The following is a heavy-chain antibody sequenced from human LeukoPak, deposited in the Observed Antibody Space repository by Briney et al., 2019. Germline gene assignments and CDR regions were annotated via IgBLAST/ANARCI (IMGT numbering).Heavy chain of an antibody. Sequence: ASVKVSCKVSGYTLTELSMHWVRQAPGKGLEWMGGFDPEDGETIYAQKFQGRVTMTEDTSTDTAYMELSSLRSEDTAAYYCATGVRYSSDWYYFDYWGQGTLVTVSS. CDR3: ATGVRYSSDWYYFDY. CDR2: FDPEDGET. J-gene: IGHJ4*02. V-gene: IGHV1-24*01. CDR1: GYTLTELS. D-gene: IGHD6-19*01.